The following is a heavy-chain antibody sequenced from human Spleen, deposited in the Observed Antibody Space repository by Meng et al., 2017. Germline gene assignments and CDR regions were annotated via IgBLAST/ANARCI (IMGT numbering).Heavy chain of an antibody. V-gene: IGHV4-30-2*01. CDR2: MYYSGST. CDR1: GGSVSSGGYP. Sequence: QLQLQESGSGLVKPSQTLSLTCAVSGGSVSSGGYPWSWIRQPPGKGLEWIGYMYYSGSTSQNPSLKSRVTISVDRSKNQFSLKLRSVTAADTAVYYCARGRGRNQYSNSYYFDYWGQGILVTVSS. D-gene: IGHD6-6*01. CDR3: ARGRGRNQYSNSYYFDY. J-gene: IGHJ4*02.